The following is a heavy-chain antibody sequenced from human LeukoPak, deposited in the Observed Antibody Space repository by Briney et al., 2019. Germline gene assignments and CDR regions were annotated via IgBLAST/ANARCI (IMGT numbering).Heavy chain of an antibody. CDR1: GFTFSSYA. Sequence: AGGSLRLSCAASGFTFSSYAMSWVRQAPGKGLEWVSAISGSGGSTYYADSVKGRFTISRDNSKNTLYLQMNSLRAEDTAVYYCAKGGDFWSGYSNGMDVWGQGTTVTVSS. D-gene: IGHD3-3*01. CDR3: AKGGDFWSGYSNGMDV. J-gene: IGHJ6*02. V-gene: IGHV3-23*01. CDR2: ISGSGGST.